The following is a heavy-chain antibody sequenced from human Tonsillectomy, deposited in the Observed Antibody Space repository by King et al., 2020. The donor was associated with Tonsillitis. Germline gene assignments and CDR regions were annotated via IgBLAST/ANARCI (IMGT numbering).Heavy chain of an antibody. Sequence: QLQESGPGLVKPSETLSLTCTVSGGSISSYYWSWIRQPPGKGLEWIGYIYYSGSTNYNPSLTSRVTISVDTSKNQFSLKLSSVTAADTAVYYCARGRKVAGLDYWGQGTLVTVSS. D-gene: IGHD6-19*01. V-gene: IGHV4-59*01. CDR3: ARGRKVAGLDY. CDR1: GGSISSYY. J-gene: IGHJ4*02. CDR2: IYYSGST.